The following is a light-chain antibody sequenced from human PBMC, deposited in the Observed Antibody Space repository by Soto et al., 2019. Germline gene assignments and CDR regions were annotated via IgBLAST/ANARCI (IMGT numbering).Light chain of an antibody. CDR1: QSVSSSY. Sequence: EIVLTQSPGTLSLSPGERATLSCMASQSVSSSYLAWYQQKPGQAPRLLIYGASSRATGIPDRFSGSGYGTDFTITISRMEPEDFAVYYCQQYGSSPPIAFGQGTRLEIK. CDR3: QQYGSSPPIA. CDR2: GAS. V-gene: IGKV3-20*01. J-gene: IGKJ5*01.